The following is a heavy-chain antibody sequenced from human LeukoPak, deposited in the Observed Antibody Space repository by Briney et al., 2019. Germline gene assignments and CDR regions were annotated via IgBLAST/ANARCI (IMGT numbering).Heavy chain of an antibody. V-gene: IGHV3-30-3*01. Sequence: PGGSLRLSCAASGFTFSSYAMHWVRQAPGKGLEWVAVISYDGSNKYYADSVKGRFTISRDNSKNTLYLQMNSLRAEDTAVYHCARDPPKFAPRVGAYYYYGMDVWGQGTTVTVSS. J-gene: IGHJ6*02. D-gene: IGHD3-16*01. CDR3: ARDPPKFAPRVGAYYYYGMDV. CDR2: ISYDGSNK. CDR1: GFTFSSYA.